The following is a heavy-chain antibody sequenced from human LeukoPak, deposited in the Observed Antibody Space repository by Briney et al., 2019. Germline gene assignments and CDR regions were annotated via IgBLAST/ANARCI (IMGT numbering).Heavy chain of an antibody. J-gene: IGHJ4*02. CDR1: GGSISSSSYY. CDR3: ASFLTGYRNFDY. D-gene: IGHD3-9*01. Sequence: PSETLSLTCTVSGGSISSSSYYWGWIRQPPGKGLEWIGSIYYSGSTYYNPSLKSRVTISVDTSKNQFSLKLSSVTAADTAVYYCASFLTGYRNFDYWGQGTLVTVSS. CDR2: IYYSGST. V-gene: IGHV4-39*01.